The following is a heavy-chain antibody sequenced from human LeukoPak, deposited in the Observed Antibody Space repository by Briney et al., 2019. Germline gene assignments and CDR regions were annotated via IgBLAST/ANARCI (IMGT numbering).Heavy chain of an antibody. J-gene: IGHJ6*03. Sequence: GGSLRLSCAASGFTFSSYWIHWVRQAPGKGLVWVSRINSDGSSTTYADSVKGRFTISRDNAKNTLYLQMNSLRAEDTAVYYCARDGVSSWPYYYYYYMDVWGKGTTVTVCS. CDR2: INSDGSST. V-gene: IGHV3-74*01. D-gene: IGHD6-13*01. CDR1: GFTFSSYW. CDR3: ARDGVSSWPYYYYYYMDV.